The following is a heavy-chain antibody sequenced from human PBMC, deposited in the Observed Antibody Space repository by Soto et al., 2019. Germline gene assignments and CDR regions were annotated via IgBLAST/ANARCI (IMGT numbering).Heavy chain of an antibody. CDR1: GFTFNFFG. CDR3: AKERRYSFDAFDI. V-gene: IGHV3-30*18. D-gene: IGHD5-12*01. CDR2: ISYDGSEK. Sequence: QEQLLESGGGVVQAGRSLRLSCAASGFTFNFFGMHWVRQAPGKGLERVAVISYDGSEKYYADSVKGRFTMSRDNSKNMVYLEMSSLRPEDTSVYYCAKERRYSFDAFDIWGHGTMVTVSS. J-gene: IGHJ3*02.